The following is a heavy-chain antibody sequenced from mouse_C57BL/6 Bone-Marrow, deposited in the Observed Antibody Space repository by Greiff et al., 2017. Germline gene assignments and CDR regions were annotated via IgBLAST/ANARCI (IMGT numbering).Heavy chain of an antibody. Sequence: EVHLVESGEGLVKPGGSLKLSCAASGFTFSSYAMSWVRQTPEKRLEWVAYISSGGDYIYYADTVKGRFTISRDNARNTLYLQMSSLKSEDTAMYYCTRDHYYGSSYVAWFAYWGQGTLVTVSA. CDR1: GFTFSSYA. J-gene: IGHJ3*01. CDR3: TRDHYYGSSYVAWFAY. D-gene: IGHD1-1*01. CDR2: ISSGGDYI. V-gene: IGHV5-9-1*02.